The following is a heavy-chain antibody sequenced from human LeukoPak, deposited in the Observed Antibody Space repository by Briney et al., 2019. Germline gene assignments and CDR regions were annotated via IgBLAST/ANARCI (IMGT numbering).Heavy chain of an antibody. CDR2: ISAYNGNT. J-gene: IGHJ6*03. D-gene: IGHD3-3*01. Sequence: ASVKVSCKASGYTFTSYGISWVRQAPGQGLDWRGWISAYNGNTNYAQKLQGRVTMTTDTSTSTAYMELRSLRSDDTAVYYCARDGSGYYDFWSGYRAGGYYYYYYMDVWGKGTTVTVSS. CDR3: ARDGSGYYDFWSGYRAGGYYYYYYMDV. CDR1: GYTFTSYG. V-gene: IGHV1-18*01.